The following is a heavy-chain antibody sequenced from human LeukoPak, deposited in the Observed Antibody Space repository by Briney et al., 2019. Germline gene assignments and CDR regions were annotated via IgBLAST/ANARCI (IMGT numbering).Heavy chain of an antibody. CDR1: GGSISSYY. CDR2: IYYSGST. D-gene: IGHD2-15*01. CDR3: ARGAPHCSGGSCYLGPFDY. Sequence: PSETLSLTCTVSGGSISSYYWSWIRQPPGKGLEWIGYIYYSGSTNYNPSLKSRVTISVDTSKNQFSLKPSSVTAADTAVYYCARGAPHCSGGSCYLGPFDYWGQGTLVTVSS. J-gene: IGHJ4*02. V-gene: IGHV4-59*01.